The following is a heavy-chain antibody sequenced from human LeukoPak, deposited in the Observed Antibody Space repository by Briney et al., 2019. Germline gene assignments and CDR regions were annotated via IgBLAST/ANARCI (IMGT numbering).Heavy chain of an antibody. V-gene: IGHV4-30-4*08. CDR3: ASSTGSPYYFDY. CDR1: GFTFSSYS. J-gene: IGHJ4*02. CDR2: IYYSGST. Sequence: LRLSCAASGFTFSSYSMNWIRQPPGKGLEWIGYIYYSGSTYYNPSLKSRVTISVDTSKNQFSLKLSSVTAADTAVYYCASSTGSPYYFDYWGQGTLVTVSS. D-gene: IGHD3-10*01.